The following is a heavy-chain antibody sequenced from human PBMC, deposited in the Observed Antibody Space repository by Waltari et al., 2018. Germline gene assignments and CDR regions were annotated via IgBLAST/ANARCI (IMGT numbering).Heavy chain of an antibody. CDR3: ARGGVPDAYGDGSDYRNWFDP. D-gene: IGHD4-17*01. J-gene: IGHJ5*02. CDR2: INHPRVT. CDR1: GGSFSGYH. Sequence: QVQLKEWGAGTLKPSETLSLTCAVYGGSFSGYHWTWIRQSPGKGLEWLGEINHPRVTHYRRAMKCRITILKDTSKNQFSLRLSSVTAAYSAVYYCARGGVPDAYGDGSDYRNWFDPWGQGILVTVSS. V-gene: IGHV4-34*01.